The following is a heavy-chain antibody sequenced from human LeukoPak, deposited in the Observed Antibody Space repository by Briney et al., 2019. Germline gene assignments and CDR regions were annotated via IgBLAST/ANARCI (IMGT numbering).Heavy chain of an antibody. CDR2: IYYSGST. CDR1: GGSISSYY. Sequence: PETLSLTSTVSGGSISSYYWSWIRQPPGKGLEWIGYIYYSGSTNYNPSLKSRVTISVDTSKNQFSLKLSSVTAADTAVYYCARVVSDAFDICGQGTMVTVSS. J-gene: IGHJ3*02. CDR3: ARVVSDAFDI. V-gene: IGHV4-59*01.